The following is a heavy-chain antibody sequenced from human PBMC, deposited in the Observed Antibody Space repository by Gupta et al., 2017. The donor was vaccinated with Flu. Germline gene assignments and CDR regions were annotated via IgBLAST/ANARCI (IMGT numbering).Heavy chain of an antibody. Sequence: EVQLVESGGGLVKPGGSLRPSCPASGFPFSSYRLKWVRQAPGKGLEWVSSISSSSSYIYYADSVKGRFTISRDNAKNSLYLQMNSLRAEDTAVYYCARFIAARLGFDYWGQGTLVTVSS. CDR2: ISSSSSYI. CDR3: ARFIAARLGFDY. J-gene: IGHJ4*02. D-gene: IGHD6-6*01. CDR1: GFPFSSYR. V-gene: IGHV3-21*01.